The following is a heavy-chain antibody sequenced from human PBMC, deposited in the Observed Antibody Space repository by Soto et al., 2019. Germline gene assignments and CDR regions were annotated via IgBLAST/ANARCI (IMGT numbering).Heavy chain of an antibody. V-gene: IGHV4-59*08. CDR2: IYYSGST. Sequence: SETLSLTCPVSGGSISSYYWSWIRQPPGKGLEWIGYIYYSGSTNYNPSLKSRVTISVDTSKNQFSLKLSSVTAADTAVYYCVGSYDFWSGYSVDYYYYMDVWGKGTTVTVSS. CDR3: VGSYDFWSGYSVDYYYYMDV. D-gene: IGHD3-3*01. CDR1: GGSISSYY. J-gene: IGHJ6*03.